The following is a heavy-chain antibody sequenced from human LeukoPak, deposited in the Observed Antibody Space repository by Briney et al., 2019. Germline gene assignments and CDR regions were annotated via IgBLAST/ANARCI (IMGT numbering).Heavy chain of an antibody. Sequence: ASVKVSCKASGYTFTGYYMHWVRQAPGQGLEWMGWINPNSGGTNYAQKFQGRVTMTRDTSISTAYMELSRLRSDDTAVYYCARDLRSSIAAAGRFNYWGQGTQVTVSS. V-gene: IGHV1-2*02. J-gene: IGHJ4*02. D-gene: IGHD6-13*01. CDR1: GYTFTGYY. CDR3: ARDLRSSIAAAGRFNY. CDR2: INPNSGGT.